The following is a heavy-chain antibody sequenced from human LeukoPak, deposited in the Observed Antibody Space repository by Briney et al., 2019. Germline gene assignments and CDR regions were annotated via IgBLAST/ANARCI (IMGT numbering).Heavy chain of an antibody. V-gene: IGHV3-23*01. CDR2: ISGSGGST. CDR3: AKDRLLWFGEADAFDI. J-gene: IGHJ3*02. D-gene: IGHD3-10*01. CDR1: GFTFSSYA. Sequence: GGSLRLSCAASGFTFSSYAMTWVRQAPGKGLEWVSAISGSGGSTYYADSVKGRFTISRDNSKNTLYLQMNSLRAEDTAVYYCAKDRLLWFGEADAFDIWGQGTMVTVSS.